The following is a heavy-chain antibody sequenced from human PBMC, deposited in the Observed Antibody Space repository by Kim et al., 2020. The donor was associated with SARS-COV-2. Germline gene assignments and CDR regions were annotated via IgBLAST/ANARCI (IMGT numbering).Heavy chain of an antibody. CDR1: GYTLTELS. CDR2: FDPEDGET. D-gene: IGHD5-18*01. V-gene: IGHV1-24*01. CDR3: ATRSDHGYSYVYDY. Sequence: ASVKVSCKVSGYTLTELSMHWVRQAPGKGLEWMGGFDPEDGETIYAQKFQGRVTMTEDTSTDTAYMELSSLRSEDTAVYYCATRSDHGYSYVYDYWGQGTLVTVSS. J-gene: IGHJ4*02.